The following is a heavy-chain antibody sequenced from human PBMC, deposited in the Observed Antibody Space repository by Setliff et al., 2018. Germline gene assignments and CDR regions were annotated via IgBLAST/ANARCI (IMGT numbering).Heavy chain of an antibody. V-gene: IGHV3-7*03. D-gene: IGHD6-6*01. Sequence: HPGGSLCLSCAVSGFTLSGFWMNWVRQAPGKGLEWVTNTNEDGTEINYVDSVKGRFTISRDNVKNSLFLQMNSLRVEDTAVYYCATGHYRSSYGWGQGTLVTVSS. CDR1: GFTLSGFW. CDR2: TNEDGTEI. CDR3: ATGHYRSSYG. J-gene: IGHJ4*02.